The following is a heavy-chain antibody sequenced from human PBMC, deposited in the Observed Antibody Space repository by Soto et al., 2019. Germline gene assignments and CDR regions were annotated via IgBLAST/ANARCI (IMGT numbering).Heavy chain of an antibody. V-gene: IGHV1-3*01. CDR3: ATSTIDTSTWKQYFYGMDG. J-gene: IGHJ6*02. Sequence: QVQLVQSGAEVKKPGASVKVSCKASEDTFTRYVIHWVRQAPGQRLEWMGWINAGNGNTKYSQNFQGRVTITRDASASTAYMELSSLRSQDTAVYYCATSTIDTSTWKQYFYGMDGWGQGSTVTVSS. CDR2: INAGNGNT. D-gene: IGHD6-13*01. CDR1: EDTFTRYV.